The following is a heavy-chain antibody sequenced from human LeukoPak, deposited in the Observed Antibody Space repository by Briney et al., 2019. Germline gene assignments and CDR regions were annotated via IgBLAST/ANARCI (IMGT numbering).Heavy chain of an antibody. CDR2: ISSSSSTI. CDR3: AREGSVSGGWYYFDY. CDR1: GFTFSSYS. Sequence: GGSLRLSCAASGFTFSSYSMNWVRQAPGKGLEWVSYISSSSSTIYYADSVKGRFTISRDNAKNSLYLQMNSLRAEDTAVYYCAREGSVSGGWYYFDYWGQGTLVTVSS. V-gene: IGHV3-48*01. D-gene: IGHD6-19*01. J-gene: IGHJ4*02.